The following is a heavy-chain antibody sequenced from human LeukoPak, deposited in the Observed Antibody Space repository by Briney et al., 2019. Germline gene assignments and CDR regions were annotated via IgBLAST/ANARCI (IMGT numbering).Heavy chain of an antibody. CDR2: IYYSGST. Sequence: KPSETLSLTCTVSGGSISSSSYYWGWIRQPPGKGLEWIGSIYYSGSTYYNPSLKSRVTISVDTSKNQFSLKLSSVTAADTAVYYCARGKRPLRIAAAGMGYYFDYWGQGTLVTVSS. D-gene: IGHD6-13*01. CDR3: ARGKRPLRIAAAGMGYYFDY. V-gene: IGHV4-39*07. J-gene: IGHJ4*02. CDR1: GGSISSSSYY.